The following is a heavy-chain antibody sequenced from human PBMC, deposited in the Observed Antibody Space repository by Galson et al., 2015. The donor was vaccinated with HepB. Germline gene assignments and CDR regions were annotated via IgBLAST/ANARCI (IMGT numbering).Heavy chain of an antibody. CDR3: ARDRESVTGTTLDI. J-gene: IGHJ3*02. Sequence: SLRLSCAASGFTFRNDEMTWVRQSPGKGLEWVSLISNSGNTIYYADSVRGRFTISRDNARNSLYLQMNSLRAEDTAVYYCARDRESVTGTTLDIWGQGTMVTVAS. V-gene: IGHV3-48*03. CDR2: ISNSGNTI. D-gene: IGHD1-20*01. CDR1: GFTFRNDE.